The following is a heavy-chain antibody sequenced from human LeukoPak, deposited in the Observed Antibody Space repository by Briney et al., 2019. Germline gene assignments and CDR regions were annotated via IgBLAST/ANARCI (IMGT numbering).Heavy chain of an antibody. CDR2: IIPIFGTA. V-gene: IGHV1-69*13. CDR3: ARVGTDSNYPYYYMDV. CDR1: GGTFSSYA. D-gene: IGHD4-11*01. J-gene: IGHJ6*03. Sequence: GASVKVSCKASGGTFSSYAISWVRQAPGQGLEWMGGIIPIFGTANYAQKFQGRVTITADESTSTAYMELSSLRSDDTAVYYCARVGTDSNYPYYYMDVWGKGTTVTVSS.